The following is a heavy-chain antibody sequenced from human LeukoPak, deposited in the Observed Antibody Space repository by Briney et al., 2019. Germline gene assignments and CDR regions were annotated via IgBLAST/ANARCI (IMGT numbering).Heavy chain of an antibody. V-gene: IGHV4-30-2*01. CDR1: GGSISSGGYS. CDR3: ARDGGIAAAGGPGWFDP. D-gene: IGHD6-13*01. Sequence: SETLSLTCAVSGGSISSGGYSWSWIRQPPGKGLEWIGYIYHSGSTYYNPSLKSRVTISVDRSKNQFSLKLSSVTAADTAVYYCARDGGIAAAGGPGWFDPWGQGTLVTVSS. J-gene: IGHJ5*02. CDR2: IYHSGST.